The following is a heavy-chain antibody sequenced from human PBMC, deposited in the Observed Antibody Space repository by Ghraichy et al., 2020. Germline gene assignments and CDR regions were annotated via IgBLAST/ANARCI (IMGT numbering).Heavy chain of an antibody. J-gene: IGHJ4*02. CDR2: ISWNSGSI. CDR1: GFTFDDYA. V-gene: IGHV3-9*01. CDR3: AKVNRYRIRGYFDY. Sequence: GGSLRLSCAASGFTFDDYAMHWVRQAPGKGLEWVSGISWNSGSIGYADSVKGRFTISRDNAKNSLYLQMNSLRAEDTALYYCAKVNRYRIRGYFDYWGQGTLVTVSS. D-gene: IGHD6-13*01.